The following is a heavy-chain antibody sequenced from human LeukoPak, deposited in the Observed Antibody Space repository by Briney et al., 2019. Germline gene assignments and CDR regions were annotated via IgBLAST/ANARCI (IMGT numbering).Heavy chain of an antibody. V-gene: IGHV3-33*01. CDR2: IWHDGSNK. J-gene: IGHJ4*02. CDR1: GFTFSTYG. CDR3: ARAVGPYDY. Sequence: PGRSLRLSCGASGFTFSTYGMHWVRQAPGEGLEWVAVIWHDGSNKYYADSVKGRFTISRDNSKNTLYLQMNSLRAEDTGVYYCARAVGPYDYWGQGTLVTVSS. D-gene: IGHD3-10*01.